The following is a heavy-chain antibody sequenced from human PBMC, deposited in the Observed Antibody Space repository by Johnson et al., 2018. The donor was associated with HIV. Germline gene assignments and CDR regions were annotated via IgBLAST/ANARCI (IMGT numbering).Heavy chain of an antibody. Sequence: QVQLVESGGGVVQPGGSLRLSCVASGFTFSSYGMHWVRQAPGKGLEWVAFIRYDGSNKYYADSVKGRFTISRDNSKNTLYRQLNSLRAEDTAVSYCAKDTYDGDAFDIWGQGTMVTGCS. CDR3: AKDTYDGDAFDI. CDR1: GFTFSSYG. D-gene: IGHD3-16*01. CDR2: IRYDGSNK. J-gene: IGHJ3*02. V-gene: IGHV3-30*02.